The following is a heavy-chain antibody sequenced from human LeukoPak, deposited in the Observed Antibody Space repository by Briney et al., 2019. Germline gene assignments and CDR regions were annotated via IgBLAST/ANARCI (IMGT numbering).Heavy chain of an antibody. CDR3: ANSNSGPEY. CDR2: INTDGSEM. CDR1: GFTFSSHW. D-gene: IGHD4-23*01. J-gene: IGHJ4*02. Sequence: GGSLRLSCSASGFTFSSHWMNWVRQAPGKGQEWVAIINTDGSEMNYVDSATGRFTISRDNAKNSLYLQMDYLRAEDTAMYYCANSNSGPEYWGQGTLVIVPS. V-gene: IGHV3-7*01.